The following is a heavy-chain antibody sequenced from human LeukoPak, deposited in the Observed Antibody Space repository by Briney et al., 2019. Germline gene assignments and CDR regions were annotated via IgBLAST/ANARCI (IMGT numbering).Heavy chain of an antibody. CDR2: IYLGDYDT. J-gene: IGHJ3*02. D-gene: IGHD3-16*02. V-gene: IGHV5-51*01. CDR1: GYSFTSYW. Sequence: GESLKISCKSSGYSFTSYWIGWVRQMSGKGPEWMGIIYLGDYDTRYSPSFQGQVTISADKSISTAYLQWSSLKASDTAMYYCARLDPYDYVWGSYRLGAFDIWGQGTMVAVSS. CDR3: ARLDPYDYVWGSYRLGAFDI.